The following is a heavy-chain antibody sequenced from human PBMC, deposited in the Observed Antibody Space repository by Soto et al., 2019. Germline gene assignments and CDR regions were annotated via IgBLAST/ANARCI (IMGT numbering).Heavy chain of an antibody. V-gene: IGHV3-48*02. CDR3: ARVRGTAMVVYYFDY. J-gene: IGHJ4*02. CDR1: GFTFSGYS. Sequence: LILSCAASGFTFSGYSMNWVRQAPGKGLEWVSYISTSGSNIYSADSVKGRFTISRDNAKNSLYLQMNSLRDEDTAVYYCARVRGTAMVVYYFDYWGQGTLVTVSS. D-gene: IGHD5-18*01. CDR2: ISTSGSNI.